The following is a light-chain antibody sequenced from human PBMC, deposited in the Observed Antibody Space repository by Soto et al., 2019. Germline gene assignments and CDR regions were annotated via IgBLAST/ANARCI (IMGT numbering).Light chain of an antibody. Sequence: DIQMTQSPSSLSASVRDSVTITCRASQNIRNYLNWYQQKPGRAPKILIYAASSLQSGVPSRFSGGGSGTDFTLTITSLQPDDFATYYCQQSYRSPWTFGQGTKVEIK. J-gene: IGKJ1*01. V-gene: IGKV1-39*01. CDR1: QNIRNY. CDR3: QQSYRSPWT. CDR2: AAS.